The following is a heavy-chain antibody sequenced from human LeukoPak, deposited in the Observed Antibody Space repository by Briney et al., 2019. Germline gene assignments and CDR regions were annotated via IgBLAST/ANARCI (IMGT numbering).Heavy chain of an antibody. CDR3: ASGGFGYYYYMDV. V-gene: IGHV3-21*01. CDR2: ISRSSSYV. Sequence: GGSLRLSCAASGFTFSSYSMNWVRQAPGKGLEWVSSISRSSSYVYYADPVKSRFTISRDNAKNSLYLQMNSLRAEDTAVYYCASGGFGYYYYMDVWGKGTTVTVSS. CDR1: GFTFSSYS. D-gene: IGHD3-10*01. J-gene: IGHJ6*03.